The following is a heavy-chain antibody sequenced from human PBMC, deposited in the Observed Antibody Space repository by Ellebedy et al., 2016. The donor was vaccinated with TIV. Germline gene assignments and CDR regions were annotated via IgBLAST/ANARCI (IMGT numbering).Heavy chain of an antibody. J-gene: IGHJ3*02. CDR1: GFTFRNNS. Sequence: GESLKISCAASGFTFRNNSMNWVRQAPGKGLEWISYISSSGTTIYYADSVKGLFTISRDNAKISLYLQMNSLTAEDTAVYYCANGAYDIWGQGTMVTVSS. V-gene: IGHV3-48*04. D-gene: IGHD5-24*01. CDR2: ISSSGTTI. CDR3: ANGAYDI.